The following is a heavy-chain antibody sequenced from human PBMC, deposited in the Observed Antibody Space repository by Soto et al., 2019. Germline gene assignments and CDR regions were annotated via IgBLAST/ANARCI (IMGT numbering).Heavy chain of an antibody. J-gene: IGHJ6*02. V-gene: IGHV3-53*01. Sequence: EVQLVESGGGLIQPGGSLRLSCAASGFTVSSNYMSWVRQAPGKGLEWVSVIYTGGSTYYADTVKGRFTISRDNSKNTLYLQINSLRAEDTAVYYCAREVYYYYYGMDVWGQGTTVTVSS. CDR1: GFTVSSNY. CDR3: AREVYYYYYGMDV. CDR2: IYTGGST.